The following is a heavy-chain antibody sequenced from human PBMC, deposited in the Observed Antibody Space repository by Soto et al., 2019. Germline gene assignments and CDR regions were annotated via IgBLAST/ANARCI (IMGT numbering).Heavy chain of an antibody. CDR1: GGSISSGGYF. CDR3: ARVFSWAYCIGGSCQHMDV. V-gene: IGHV4-31*03. Sequence: QVQLQESGPGLVKPSQTLSLTCTVSGGSISSGGYFWSWIRQHPGKGLEWIGYISYSGSTYYKPSLKSRVTISVETSKNHFSLRPSPVTDADTAVYYCARVFSWAYCIGGSCQHMDVWGKRTTVTVSS. J-gene: IGHJ6*03. CDR2: ISYSGST. D-gene: IGHD2-15*01.